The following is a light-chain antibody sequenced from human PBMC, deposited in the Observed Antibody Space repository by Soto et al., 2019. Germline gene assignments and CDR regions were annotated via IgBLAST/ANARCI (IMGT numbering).Light chain of an antibody. CDR1: KLGDKY. J-gene: IGLJ2*01. CDR3: QAWDSSIEGV. V-gene: IGLV3-1*01. Sequence: SYELTQPPSVSVSPGQTASITCSGDKLGDKYACWYQQKPGQSPVLVIYQDSKRPSGIPERFSGSNSGNTATLTISGTQAMDEADYYCQAWDSSIEGVFGGGTKLTVL. CDR2: QDS.